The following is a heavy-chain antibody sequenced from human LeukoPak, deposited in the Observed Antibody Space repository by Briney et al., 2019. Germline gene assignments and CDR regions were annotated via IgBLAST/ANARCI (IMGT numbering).Heavy chain of an antibody. Sequence: PGGSLRLSCAASGFTFSSYGMSWVRQAPGKGLEWVSAISGSGGSTYYADSVKGRFTISRDNSKSTLYLQMNSLRAEDTAVYYCAKVRWDNSGWYYLDDWGQGTLVTVSS. CDR2: ISGSGGST. D-gene: IGHD6-19*01. CDR1: GFTFSSYG. J-gene: IGHJ4*02. V-gene: IGHV3-23*01. CDR3: AKVRWDNSGWYYLDD.